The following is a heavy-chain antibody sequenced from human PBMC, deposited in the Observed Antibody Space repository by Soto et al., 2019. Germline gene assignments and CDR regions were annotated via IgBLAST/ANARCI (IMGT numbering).Heavy chain of an antibody. CDR2: IYYTGST. J-gene: IGHJ4*01. V-gene: IGHV4-39*01. Sequence: PSETRSLTCTVGDGCSSRRRYYWGWIRQPPGKGLEWIGSIYYTGSTFYNPSLKSRVTISVDTSKNQFSLKLISVTAADTAVYYCARHPGASGSWYYFAYWAHGTLVTVSS. CDR1: DGCSSRRRYY. D-gene: IGHD6-13*01. CDR3: ARHPGASGSWYYFAY.